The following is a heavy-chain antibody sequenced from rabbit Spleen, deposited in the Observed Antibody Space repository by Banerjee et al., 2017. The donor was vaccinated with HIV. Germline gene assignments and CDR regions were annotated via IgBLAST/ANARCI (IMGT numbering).Heavy chain of an antibody. CDR2: IAGSSSDFT. D-gene: IGHD1-1*01. J-gene: IGHJ4*01. V-gene: IGHV1S45*01. Sequence: QEQLVESGGGLVKPEGSLKLSCTASGFSFSSSDYMCWVRQAPGKGLEWISCIAGSSSDFTYSATWAKGRFTCSKTSSTTVTLQMTSLTAADTATYFCARDLTSVIGWNFKLWGPGTLVTVS. CDR3: ARDLTSVIGWNFKL. CDR1: GFSFSSSDY.